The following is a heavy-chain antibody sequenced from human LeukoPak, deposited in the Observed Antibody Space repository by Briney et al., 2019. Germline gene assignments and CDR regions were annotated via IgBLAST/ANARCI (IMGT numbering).Heavy chain of an antibody. D-gene: IGHD4/OR15-4a*01. V-gene: IGHV1-18*01. CDR3: ARDANGALDW. CDR2: ISAYNGNT. Sequence: EWMGWISAYNGNTNYAQKLQGRVTMTTDTSTSTAYMELRSLRSDDTAVYYCARDANGALDWWGQGTLVTVSS. J-gene: IGHJ4*02.